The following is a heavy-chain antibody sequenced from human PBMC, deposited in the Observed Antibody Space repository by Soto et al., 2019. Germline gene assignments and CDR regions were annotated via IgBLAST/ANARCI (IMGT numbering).Heavy chain of an antibody. J-gene: IGHJ6*02. CDR1: GYTFTSYD. D-gene: IGHD2-2*03. CDR2: MNPNSGNT. Sequence: ASVKVSCKASGYTFTSYDINWVRQATGQGLEWMGWMNPNSGNTNYAQKFQGWVTMTRDTSISTAYMELSRLRSDDTAVYYCAREFGYCSSTSCSTINNYYYGMDVWGQGTTVTVSS. V-gene: IGHV1-2*04. CDR3: AREFGYCSSTSCSTINNYYYGMDV.